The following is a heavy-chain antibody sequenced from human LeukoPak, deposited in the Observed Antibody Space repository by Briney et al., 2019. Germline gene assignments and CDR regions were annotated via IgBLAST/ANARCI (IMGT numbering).Heavy chain of an antibody. CDR1: GGSISGYS. D-gene: IGHD3-10*01. CDR3: ARRSWGVYYFDY. CDR2: IYTSGST. V-gene: IGHV4-4*09. Sequence: SETLSLTSTVSGGSISGYSWSWIRQPPGKGLEWIGYIYTSGSTNYNPSLKSRVTISVDTSKNQFSLKLSSVTATDTAVYYCARRSWGVYYFDYWGQGTLVTVSS. J-gene: IGHJ4*02.